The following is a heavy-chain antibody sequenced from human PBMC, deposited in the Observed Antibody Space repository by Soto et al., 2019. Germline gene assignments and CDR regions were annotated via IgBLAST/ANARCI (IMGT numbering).Heavy chain of an antibody. D-gene: IGHD3-3*01. Sequence: ASVKVSCKASGGTFSSYTISWVRQAPGQGLEWMGRIIPILGIANYAQKFQGRVTITADKSTSTAYMELSSLRSEDTAVYYCAIDMIFGVVIPVDYYYYVDVWGKGTTVTVSS. V-gene: IGHV1-69*02. J-gene: IGHJ6*03. CDR2: IIPILGIA. CDR3: AIDMIFGVVIPVDYYYYVDV. CDR1: GGTFSSYT.